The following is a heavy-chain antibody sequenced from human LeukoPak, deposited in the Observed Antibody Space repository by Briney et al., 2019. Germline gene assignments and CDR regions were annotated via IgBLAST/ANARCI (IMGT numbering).Heavy chain of an antibody. V-gene: IGHV3-30*02. CDR2: IRFDGGNK. J-gene: IGHJ4*02. Sequence: GGSLRLSCAASGFTFSSYAMHWVRQAPGKGLEGVAFIRFDGGNKYYADSAKGRFTISRDNYKRTLYMQMSSLRAEDAALYYCVKHAESFAASVVDYWGQGTLLTVSS. CDR3: VKHAESFAASVVDY. D-gene: IGHD2-15*01. CDR1: GFTFSSYA.